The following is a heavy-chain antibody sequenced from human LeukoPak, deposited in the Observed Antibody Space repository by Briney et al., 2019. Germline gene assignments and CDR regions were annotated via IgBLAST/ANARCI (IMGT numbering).Heavy chain of an antibody. V-gene: IGHV3-23*01. Sequence: GGSLRRSCAAPGFTFMNYAISRLRQAPGKGPESVSSITGNAFNTYASDVIKGRFSIFRDDSKNTLYLHLSSLRVEDTAVYYCSKLQDFYDNSGYSYFDNWGQGTLVTVSS. J-gene: IGHJ4*02. CDR1: GFTFMNYA. CDR3: SKLQDFYDNSGYSYFDN. D-gene: IGHD3-22*01. CDR2: ITGNAFNT.